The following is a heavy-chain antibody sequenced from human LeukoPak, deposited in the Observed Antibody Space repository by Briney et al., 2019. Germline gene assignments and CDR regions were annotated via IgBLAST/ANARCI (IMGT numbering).Heavy chain of an antibody. D-gene: IGHD5-24*01. CDR1: GGSISSYY. CDR2: IYYSGST. V-gene: IGHV4-59*01. Sequence: SETLSLTCTVSGGSISSYYWSWIRQPPGKGLEWIGYIYYSGSTNYNPSLKSRVTISVDTSKNQFSLKLGSVTAADTDVYYCARGVVELDYWGQGTLVTVSS. CDR3: ARGVVELDY. J-gene: IGHJ4*02.